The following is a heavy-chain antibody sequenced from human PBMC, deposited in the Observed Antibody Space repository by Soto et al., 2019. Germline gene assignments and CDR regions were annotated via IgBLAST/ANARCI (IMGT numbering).Heavy chain of an antibody. CDR2: SSPRGDTI. D-gene: IGHD6-19*01. CDR3: AKGPHTNVGWPYYFES. CDR1: GFSLANYP. Sequence: LRLSCVASGFSLANYPMNWVRQTPGQGLEWISYSSPRGDTIYYADSVEGRFTISRDNARNSLSLHMSSLRDEDSALYYCAKGPHTNVGWPYYFESWGQGLPLTVSS. J-gene: IGHJ4*02. V-gene: IGHV3-48*02.